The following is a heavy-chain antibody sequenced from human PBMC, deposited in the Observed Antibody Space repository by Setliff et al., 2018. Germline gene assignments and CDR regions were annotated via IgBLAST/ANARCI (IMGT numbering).Heavy chain of an antibody. J-gene: IGHJ5*02. D-gene: IGHD3-10*01. CDR1: GYSISSGYY. V-gene: IGHV4-38-2*02. CDR3: AREIYGSGLNWFDP. Sequence: SETLSLTCAVSGYSISSGYYWGWIWQPPGKGLEWIGSIYHSGSTYYNPSLKSRVTISVDTSKNQFSLKLSSVTAADTAVYYCAREIYGSGLNWFDPWGQGTLVTVSS. CDR2: IYHSGST.